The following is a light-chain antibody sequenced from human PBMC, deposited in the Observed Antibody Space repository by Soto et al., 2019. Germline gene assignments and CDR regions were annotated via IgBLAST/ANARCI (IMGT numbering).Light chain of an antibody. J-gene: IGKJ4*01. V-gene: IGKV3-11*01. CDR1: QSVSSY. Sequence: EIVLTQSPATLSLSAGEIATLSCRASQSVSSYLDWYQQKPGQAPRLLIYDASNRSTGIPARFNRSGSGTDFPLIISSLEPEDCGVYYCQQCSTWPLTFGGGTKVEIK. CDR2: DAS. CDR3: QQCSTWPLT.